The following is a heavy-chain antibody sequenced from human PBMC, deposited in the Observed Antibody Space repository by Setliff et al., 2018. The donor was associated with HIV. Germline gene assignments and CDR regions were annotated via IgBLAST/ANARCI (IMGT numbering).Heavy chain of an antibody. V-gene: IGHV1-69*13. CDR1: GGTFSNYA. D-gene: IGHD6-6*01. CDR3: SKVSEHRTSSGSFYYYMDV. J-gene: IGHJ6*03. CDR2: IIPMFGTA. Sequence: VASVKVSCKTSGGTFSNYAISWVRQAPGQGLEWMGGIIPMFGTANYAQKFQGRVTITADDSTSTVYMEVRSLRSADTAVYYCSKVSEHRTSSGSFYYYMDVWGEGTTVTVSS.